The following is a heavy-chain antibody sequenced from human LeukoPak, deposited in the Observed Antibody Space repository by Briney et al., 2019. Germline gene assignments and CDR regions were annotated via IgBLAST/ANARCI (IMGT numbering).Heavy chain of an antibody. V-gene: IGHV3-48*01. D-gene: IGHD3-10*01. CDR2: ISSASNTI. Sequence: PGGSLRLSCAASGFTFSSYSMNWVRQAPGKGLGWVSYISSASNTIYYADSVKGRFTISRDNAKNSLYLQMNSLRAEDTAMYYCARDGWFGDYNWFDPWGQGTLVTVSS. CDR1: GFTFSSYS. J-gene: IGHJ5*02. CDR3: ARDGWFGDYNWFDP.